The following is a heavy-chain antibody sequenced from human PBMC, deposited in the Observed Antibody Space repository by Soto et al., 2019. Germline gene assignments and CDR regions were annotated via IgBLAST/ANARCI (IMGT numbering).Heavy chain of an antibody. CDR3: ARLYSSSSLIDY. D-gene: IGHD6-6*01. Sequence: SETLSLTCTVSGGSISSYYWSWIRQPPGKGLEWIGYIYYSGSTNYNPSLKSRVTISVDTSKNQFSLKLSSVTAADTAVYYCARLYSSSSLIDYWGQATLVTVSS. CDR1: GGSISSYY. J-gene: IGHJ4*02. V-gene: IGHV4-59*01. CDR2: IYYSGST.